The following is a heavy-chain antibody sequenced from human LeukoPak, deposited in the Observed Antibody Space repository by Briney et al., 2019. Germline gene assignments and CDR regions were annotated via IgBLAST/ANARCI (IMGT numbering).Heavy chain of an antibody. Sequence: ASVTVSFTASGYTFTVYYMHWVRQAPGQGLEWMGRINPNSGGTNYAQKFQGRVTMTRDTSISTAYMELSRLRSDDTAVYYCARVEGITGTTSGFDYWGQGTLVTVSS. CDR1: GYTFTVYY. CDR2: INPNSGGT. J-gene: IGHJ4*02. V-gene: IGHV1-2*06. D-gene: IGHD1-20*01. CDR3: ARVEGITGTTSGFDY.